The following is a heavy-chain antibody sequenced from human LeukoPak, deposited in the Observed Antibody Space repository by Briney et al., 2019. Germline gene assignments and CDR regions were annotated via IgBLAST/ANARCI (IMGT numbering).Heavy chain of an antibody. CDR3: AKGRALEVVAAFNY. CDR1: GFTFSSYA. D-gene: IGHD2-15*01. J-gene: IGHJ4*02. V-gene: IGHV3-23*01. Sequence: GGSLRLSCAASGFTFSSYAMNWVRQAPGKGLEWVSAISGSGGSTYYADSVKGRFTISRDNSKNTLYLQMNSLRADDTAVYYCAKGRALEVVAAFNYWGQGTVVTVSS. CDR2: ISGSGGST.